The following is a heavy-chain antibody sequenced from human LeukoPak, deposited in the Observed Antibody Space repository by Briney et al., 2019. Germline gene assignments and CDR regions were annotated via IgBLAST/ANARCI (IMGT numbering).Heavy chain of an antibody. CDR2: INSDGSST. CDR3: ARASPTAMSY. J-gene: IGHJ4*02. Sequence: GGSLRLSCAASGFTFSSYWMHWVRQAPGKGLEWVSRINSDGSSTSYADSVKGRFTISRDNAKNTLYLQMNSLRAEDTAVYYCARASPTAMSYWGQGTLVTVSS. CDR1: GFTFSSYW. V-gene: IGHV3-74*01. D-gene: IGHD5-18*01.